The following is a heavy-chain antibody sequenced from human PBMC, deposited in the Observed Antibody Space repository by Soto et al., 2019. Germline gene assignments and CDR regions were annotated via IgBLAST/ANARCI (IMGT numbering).Heavy chain of an antibody. CDR1: GGTFSSYA. Sequence: SVKVSCKASGGTFSSYAISWVRQAPGQGLEWMGGIIPIFGTANYAQKFQGRVTITADKSTSTAYMELSSLRSEDTAVYYCARAGSTMIVVVSDAFDIWGQGTMVTVSS. D-gene: IGHD3-22*01. CDR3: ARAGSTMIVVVSDAFDI. J-gene: IGHJ3*02. CDR2: IIPIFGTA. V-gene: IGHV1-69*06.